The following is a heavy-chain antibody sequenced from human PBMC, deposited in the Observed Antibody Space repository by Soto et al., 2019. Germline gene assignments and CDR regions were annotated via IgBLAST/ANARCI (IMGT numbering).Heavy chain of an antibody. J-gene: IGHJ6*03. V-gene: IGHV4-59*01. D-gene: IGHD3-9*01. CDR1: GGSISSYY. Sequence: PSETLSLTCTVSGGSISSYYWSWIRQPPGKGLEWIGFIYYSGSTNYNPSLRSRVTMSVATSKNQFSLNLSSVTAADTAVYYCARVETGHYYYIAVWGRGTTVTVSS. CDR2: IYYSGST. CDR3: ARVETGHYYYIAV.